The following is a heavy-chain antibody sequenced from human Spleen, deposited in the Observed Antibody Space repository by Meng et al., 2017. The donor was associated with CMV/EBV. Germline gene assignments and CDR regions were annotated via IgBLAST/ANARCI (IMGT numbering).Heavy chain of an antibody. V-gene: IGHV1-69*05. CDR1: GGTFSSYA. J-gene: IGHJ4*02. Sequence: SVKVSCKASGGTFSSYAFSWVRQAPGQGLEWVGGVIPTFGTATYAQKFQGRVTMSTDESTSTAYMDLSSLRSDDTAVYYCARQPYPAGYSSGPFDYWGQGTLVTVSS. CDR3: ARQPYPAGYSSGPFDY. CDR2: VIPTFGTA. D-gene: IGHD6-19*01.